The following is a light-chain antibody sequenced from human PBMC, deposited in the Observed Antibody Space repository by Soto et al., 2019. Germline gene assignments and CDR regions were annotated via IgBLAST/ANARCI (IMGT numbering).Light chain of an antibody. Sequence: EIVLTQSPATLSLSPGERATLSCRASQSVSSYLAWYQQKPGQAPRLLIYDASNWATGIPARFSGSGSGTDFTLTISSLEPEDFAVYYCQQRSNWHTFGQGTRLEIK. CDR2: DAS. J-gene: IGKJ5*01. V-gene: IGKV3-11*01. CDR3: QQRSNWHT. CDR1: QSVSSY.